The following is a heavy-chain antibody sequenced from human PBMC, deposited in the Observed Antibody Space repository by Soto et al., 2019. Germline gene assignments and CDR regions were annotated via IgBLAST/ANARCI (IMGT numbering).Heavy chain of an antibody. CDR2: ISGSGGST. Sequence: EVQLLESGGGLVQPGGSLRLSCAASGFTFSSYAMTWVRQAPGKGLEWVSAISGSGGSTYYADSVKGRFTIFRDNSKNTMHLQMNSLRAEDTAVYYCEKDFIGTSADAFDIWGQGTMVTVSS. CDR3: EKDFIGTSADAFDI. D-gene: IGHD1-26*01. V-gene: IGHV3-23*01. J-gene: IGHJ3*02. CDR1: GFTFSSYA.